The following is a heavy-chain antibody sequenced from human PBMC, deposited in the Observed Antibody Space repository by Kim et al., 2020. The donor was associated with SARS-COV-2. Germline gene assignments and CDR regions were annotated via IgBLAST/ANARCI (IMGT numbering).Heavy chain of an antibody. CDR3: AREPRRIDCGMDV. CDR1: GFTFSDYS. CDR2: ISPDGNLI. J-gene: IGHJ6*02. Sequence: GGSLRLSCAASGFTFSDYSMHWVRQAPGKGLEWVADISPDGNLIYYGDSVKGRFSITRDNSRNTLFLQMNSLRAEDTAVYYCAREPRRIDCGMDVCVPG. D-gene: IGHD2-21*01. V-gene: IGHV3-33*01.